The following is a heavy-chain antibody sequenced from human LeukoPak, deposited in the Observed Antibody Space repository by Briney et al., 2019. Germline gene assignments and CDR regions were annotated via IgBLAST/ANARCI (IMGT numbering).Heavy chain of an antibody. CDR1: GYTFTSYG. J-gene: IGHJ5*02. Sequence: ASVKVSCKASGYTFTSYGISWVRQAPGQGPEWMGWISAYNGNTNYAQKLQGRVTMTTDTSTSTAYMELRSLRSDDTAVYYCARSDLNCTNGVCYSHWFDPWGQGTLVTVSS. CDR3: ARSDLNCTNGVCYSHWFDP. D-gene: IGHD2-8*01. V-gene: IGHV1-18*01. CDR2: ISAYNGNT.